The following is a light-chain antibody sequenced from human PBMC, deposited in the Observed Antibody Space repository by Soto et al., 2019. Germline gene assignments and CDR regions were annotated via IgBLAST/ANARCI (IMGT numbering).Light chain of an antibody. Sequence: HSVLTKPASVTGSAGESITIFCAGTSSDVGGYTYVSWYQQHPGKAPKLMIYDVSNRPSGVSNRFSGSKSGNTASLTISGLQAEDEADYYCTSYTSSSTPYVFGGGTKVTVL. CDR2: DVS. V-gene: IGLV2-14*01. J-gene: IGLJ1*01. CDR1: SSDVGGYTY. CDR3: TSYTSSSTPYV.